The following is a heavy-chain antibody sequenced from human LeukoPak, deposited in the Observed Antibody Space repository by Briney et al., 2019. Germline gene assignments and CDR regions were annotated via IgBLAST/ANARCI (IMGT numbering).Heavy chain of an antibody. CDR3: ARAFSGLLDY. J-gene: IGHJ4*02. V-gene: IGHV1-18*01. Sequence: ASVKVSCKASGGTFSSYAISWVRQAPGQGLEWMGWISAYNGNTNYAQKLQGRVTMTTDTSTSTAYMELRSLRSDDTAVYYCARAFSGLLDYWGQGTLVTVSS. D-gene: IGHD3-22*01. CDR2: ISAYNGNT. CDR1: GGTFSSYA.